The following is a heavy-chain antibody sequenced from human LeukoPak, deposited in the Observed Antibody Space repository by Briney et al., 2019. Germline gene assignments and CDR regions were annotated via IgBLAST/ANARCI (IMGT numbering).Heavy chain of an antibody. CDR3: AKGLAVATSYFDC. Sequence: PGGSLRLSCAASGFIFSSNPISWVRQAPGKGLEWVSTISAGGGSTYYADSVKGRFTFSTDNSKNTLYLQMNSLKAEDTAVYYCAKGLAVATSYFDCWGQGTLVTVSS. D-gene: IGHD6-19*01. CDR1: GFIFSSNP. J-gene: IGHJ4*02. V-gene: IGHV3-23*01. CDR2: ISAGGGST.